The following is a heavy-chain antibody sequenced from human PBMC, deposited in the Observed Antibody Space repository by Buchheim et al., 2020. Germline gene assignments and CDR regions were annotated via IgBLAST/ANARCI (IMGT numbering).Heavy chain of an antibody. J-gene: IGHJ4*02. CDR2: IKQDGREK. V-gene: IGHV3-7*01. Sequence: EVQLVESGGGLVQPGGSLRLSCAASGFTFSSYWMSWVRQAPGKGLEWVANIKQDGREKYYVDSVKGRFTISRDNAKNSLYLQMNSLRAEDTAVYYCARGPYPRTQYYYDSSGYYFDYWGQGTL. D-gene: IGHD3-22*01. CDR1: GFTFSSYW. CDR3: ARGPYPRTQYYYDSSGYYFDY.